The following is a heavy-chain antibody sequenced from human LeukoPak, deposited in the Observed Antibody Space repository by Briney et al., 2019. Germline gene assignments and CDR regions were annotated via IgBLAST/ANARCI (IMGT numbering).Heavy chain of an antibody. Sequence: GGSLRLSCAASGFTFSSYWMHWVRQAPGKGLVWVPRITSDGSSTSYADSVKGRFTISRDNAKNTLYLQMNSLRAEDTAVYYCARASTPGGPFDYWGQGTLVTVSS. D-gene: IGHD4-23*01. J-gene: IGHJ4*02. CDR1: GFTFSSYW. CDR2: ITSDGSST. CDR3: ARASTPGGPFDY. V-gene: IGHV3-74*01.